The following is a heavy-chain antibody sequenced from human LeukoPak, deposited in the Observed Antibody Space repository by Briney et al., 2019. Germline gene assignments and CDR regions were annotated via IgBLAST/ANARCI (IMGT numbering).Heavy chain of an antibody. CDR2: ISNDGSTK. Sequence: GGSLRLSCAASGFTFSTYAIQWARQDPGKGLGWGAVISNDGSTKYYPDSVRGRFTISRDNSKNALYLQMNNLRAEDTAVYYCARVLVDTAMADAFDIWGQGTLVTVSS. D-gene: IGHD5-18*01. J-gene: IGHJ3*02. CDR3: ARVLVDTAMADAFDI. CDR1: GFTFSTYA. V-gene: IGHV3-30*04.